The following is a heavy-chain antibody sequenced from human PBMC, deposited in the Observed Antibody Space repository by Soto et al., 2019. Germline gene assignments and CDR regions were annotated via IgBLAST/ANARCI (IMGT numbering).Heavy chain of an antibody. Sequence: ASVKVSCKASGYTFTSYAMHWVRQAPGQRLEWMGWINAGNGNTKYSQKFQGRVTITRDTSASTAYMELSSLRSEDTAVYYCARSDYGDYEGHYYYGMDVWGQGTTVTVS. CDR3: ARSDYGDYEGHYYYGMDV. CDR1: GYTFTSYA. V-gene: IGHV1-3*01. D-gene: IGHD4-17*01. J-gene: IGHJ6*02. CDR2: INAGNGNT.